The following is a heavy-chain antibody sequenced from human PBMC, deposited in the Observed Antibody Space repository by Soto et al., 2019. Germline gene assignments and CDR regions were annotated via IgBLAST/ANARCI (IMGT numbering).Heavy chain of an antibody. CDR3: ARESRYCSGGSCYFLPGIDY. J-gene: IGHJ4*02. V-gene: IGHV1-69*12. CDR1: GGTFSSYA. Sequence: QVQLVQSGAEVKKPGSSVKVSCKASGGTFSSYAISWVRQAPGQGLEWMGWIIPIFCTSNYAQKFQGRVTITADESTSTAYMELSSLRSEDTAVYYCARESRYCSGGSCYFLPGIDYWGQGTLVTVSS. D-gene: IGHD2-15*01. CDR2: IIPIFCTS.